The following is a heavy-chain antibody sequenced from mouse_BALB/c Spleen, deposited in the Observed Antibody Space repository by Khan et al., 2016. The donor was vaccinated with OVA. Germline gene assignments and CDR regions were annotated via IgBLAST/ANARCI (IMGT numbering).Heavy chain of an antibody. Sequence: QVQLKESGPGLVQPSQSLSITCTVSGFSLSNYSVHWVRQSPEKGLEWLGVIWSAGSTDYNAAFISRLTISKDNSRSQVFFKMNSLQPNDTAIYXCARRSGDGGRGALFAYWGQGTLVTVSA. CDR2: IWSAGST. CDR3: ARRSGDGGRGALFAY. J-gene: IGHJ3*01. V-gene: IGHV2-2*02. D-gene: IGHD1-3*01. CDR1: GFSLSNYS.